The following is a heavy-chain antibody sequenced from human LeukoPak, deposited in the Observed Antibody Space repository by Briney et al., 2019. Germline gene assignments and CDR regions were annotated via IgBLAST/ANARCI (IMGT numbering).Heavy chain of an antibody. CDR2: INHSGST. CDR3: GTQWLAHLDAFDI. D-gene: IGHD6-19*01. Sequence: ASETLSLTCAVYGGSFSGYYWSWIRQPPGKGLEWIGEINHSGSTNYNPSLKSRVTISVDTSKNQFSLKLSSVTAADTAVYYCGTQWLAHLDAFDIWGQGTMVTVSS. CDR1: GGSFSGYY. V-gene: IGHV4-34*01. J-gene: IGHJ3*02.